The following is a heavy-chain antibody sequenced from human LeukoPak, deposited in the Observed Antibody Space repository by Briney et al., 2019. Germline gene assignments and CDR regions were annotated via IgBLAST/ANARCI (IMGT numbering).Heavy chain of an antibody. V-gene: IGHV4-59*01. D-gene: IGHD5-24*01. CDR2: IYYSGST. CDR1: GGSISSYY. J-gene: IGHJ4*02. Sequence: SETLSLTCTVSGGSISSYYWSWIRQPPGKGLEWIGYIYYSGSTNYNPSLKSRVTISVDTSKNQFSLKLSSVTAADTAVYYCARGRDGYIFDYWGQGTLVTVSS. CDR3: ARGRDGYIFDY.